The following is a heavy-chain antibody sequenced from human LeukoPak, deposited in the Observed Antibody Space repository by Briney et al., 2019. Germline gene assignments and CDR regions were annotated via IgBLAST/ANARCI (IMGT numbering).Heavy chain of an antibody. CDR1: GYTFTGYY. CDR2: INPNSGGT. Sequence: GASVKVSCKASGYTFTGYYMHWVRQAPGQGLEWMGWINPNSGGTNYAQKFQGRVTMTRDTSISTAYMELSRLRSDETAVYYCARAPRGDYATFDYWGQGTLVTVSS. J-gene: IGHJ4*02. V-gene: IGHV1-2*02. CDR3: ARAPRGDYATFDY. D-gene: IGHD4-17*01.